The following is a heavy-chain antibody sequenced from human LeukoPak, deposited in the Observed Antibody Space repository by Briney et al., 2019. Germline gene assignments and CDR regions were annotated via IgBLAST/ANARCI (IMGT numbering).Heavy chain of an antibody. Sequence: ASVKVSCKASGYTFTSYGISWVRQAPGQGLEGMGWISAYNGNTNYAQKLQGRVTMTPDTSTSTAYMELRSLRSDDTAVYYCARGILPAVVIATYYFDSWGQGTLVTVSS. CDR1: GYTFTSYG. V-gene: IGHV1-18*01. CDR3: ARGILPAVVIATYYFDS. J-gene: IGHJ4*02. CDR2: ISAYNGNT. D-gene: IGHD2-21*01.